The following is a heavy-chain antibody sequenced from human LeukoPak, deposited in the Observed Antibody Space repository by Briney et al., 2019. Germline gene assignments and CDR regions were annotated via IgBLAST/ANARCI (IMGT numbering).Heavy chain of an antibody. Sequence: SETLSLTCTVSGGSISSSSYYWGWIRQPPGKGLKWIGSIYYSGSTYYNPSLKSRVTISVDTSKNQFSLKLSSMTAADTAVYYCARHTPTLPTYYYDSSGYYYPFDYWGQGTLVTVSS. V-gene: IGHV4-39*01. D-gene: IGHD3-22*01. CDR1: GGSISSSSYY. CDR2: IYYSGST. CDR3: ARHTPTLPTYYYDSSGYYYPFDY. J-gene: IGHJ4*02.